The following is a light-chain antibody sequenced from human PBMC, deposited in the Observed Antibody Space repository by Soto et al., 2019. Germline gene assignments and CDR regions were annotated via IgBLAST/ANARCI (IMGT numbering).Light chain of an antibody. CDR3: QKYHNWLPMYS. J-gene: IGKJ2*01. CDR1: QNVGRN. V-gene: IGKV3-15*01. Sequence: EIVMTQSPDTLSVSPGERATLSCSASQNVGRNVAWYQQRTGQAPRLLIHGTSTRAAVIPARFSGSVSGTDLTLTINRLPPEAFVIYYCQKYHNWLPMYSFDKGTKPA. CDR2: GTS.